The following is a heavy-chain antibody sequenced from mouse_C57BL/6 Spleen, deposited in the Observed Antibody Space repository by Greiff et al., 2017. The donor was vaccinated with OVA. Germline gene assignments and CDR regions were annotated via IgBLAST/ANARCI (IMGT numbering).Heavy chain of an antibody. CDR1: GYTFTDYN. J-gene: IGHJ3*01. D-gene: IGHD2-3*01. CDR2: INSNNGGT. Sequence: EVQLQQSGPELVKPGASVKMSCKASGYTFTDYNMHWVKQSHGKSLEWIGYINSNNGGTSYNQKFKGKATLTVNKSSSTAYMELRSLTSEDSAVYYCARLTDGYYGGFAYWGQGTLVTVSA. CDR3: ARLTDGYYGGFAY. V-gene: IGHV1-22*01.